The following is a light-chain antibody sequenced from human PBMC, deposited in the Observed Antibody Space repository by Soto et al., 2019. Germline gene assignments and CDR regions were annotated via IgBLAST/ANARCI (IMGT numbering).Light chain of an antibody. Sequence: QSALTQPASGSGSPGQSITIFCTGTSSDVGSYNLVSWYQQHPGKAPKLMIYEVSKRPSGVSNRFSGSKSGNTASLTISGLQAEDEADYYCCSYAGSSTPHYVFGTGTKVTVL. CDR1: SSDVGSYNL. J-gene: IGLJ1*01. CDR2: EVS. CDR3: CSYAGSSTPHYV. V-gene: IGLV2-23*02.